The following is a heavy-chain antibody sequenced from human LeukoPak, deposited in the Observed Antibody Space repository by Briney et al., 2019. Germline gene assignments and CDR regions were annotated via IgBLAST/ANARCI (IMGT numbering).Heavy chain of an antibody. CDR2: RYYSGNT. CDR1: GFTFSNYW. Sequence: GSLRLSCAASGFTFSNYWMTWVRQAPGKGLEWTGSRYYSGNTYYNPSLKSRVTISVDTSKNQFSLKLSSVTAADTAVYYCAGGYDSSGYAFEIWGQGTMVTVSS. V-gene: IGHV4-59*05. D-gene: IGHD3-22*01. CDR3: AGGYDSSGYAFEI. J-gene: IGHJ3*02.